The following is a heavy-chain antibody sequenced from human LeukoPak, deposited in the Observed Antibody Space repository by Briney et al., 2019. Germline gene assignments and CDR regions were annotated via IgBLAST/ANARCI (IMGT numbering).Heavy chain of an antibody. CDR3: ASGYDYVRSDY. CDR2: IYYSGST. V-gene: IGHV4-59*08. Sequence: SETLSLTCSVSGGSISSYYWSWIRQPPGKGLEWIGYIYYSGSTNYNPSLKSRVTISVDTSKNQFSLKLSSVTAADTAVYYCASGYDYVRSDYWGQATLVTVSS. D-gene: IGHD5-12*01. CDR1: GGSISSYY. J-gene: IGHJ4*02.